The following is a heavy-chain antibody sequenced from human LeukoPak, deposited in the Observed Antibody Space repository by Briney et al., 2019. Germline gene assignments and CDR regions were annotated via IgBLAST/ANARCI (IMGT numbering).Heavy chain of an antibody. D-gene: IGHD3-22*01. V-gene: IGHV4-31*03. CDR3: ARGNSDSSGYFDY. J-gene: IGHJ4*02. Sequence: SQTLSLTCTVSGGSLSSGGYYWSWIRQHPGTGLQWIGYIYYSGSTYYNPSLKSRVTISVDTSKNQFSLKLSSVTAADTAVYYCARGNSDSSGYFDYWGQGTLVTVSS. CDR2: IYYSGST. CDR1: GGSLSSGGYY.